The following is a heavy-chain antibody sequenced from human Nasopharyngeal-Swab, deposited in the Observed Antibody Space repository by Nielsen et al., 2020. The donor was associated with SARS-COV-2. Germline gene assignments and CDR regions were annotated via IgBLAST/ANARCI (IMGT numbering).Heavy chain of an antibody. CDR3: AKEIVPYDILTGYYF. CDR1: GFTFSSYA. V-gene: IGHV3-23*01. Sequence: GESLKISCAASGFTFSSYAMSWVRQAPGKGLEWVSAISGSGGSTYYADSVKGRFTISRDNSKNTLYLQMNSLRAEDTAVYYCAKEIVPYDILTGYYFWGQGTLVTVSS. D-gene: IGHD3-9*01. J-gene: IGHJ4*02. CDR2: ISGSGGST.